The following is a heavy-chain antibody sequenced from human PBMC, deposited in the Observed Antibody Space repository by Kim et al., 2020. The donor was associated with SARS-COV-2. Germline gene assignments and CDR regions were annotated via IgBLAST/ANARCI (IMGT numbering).Heavy chain of an antibody. J-gene: IGHJ4*02. CDR3: AKDAAYYYGAGSYYRKDY. Sequence: KGRFTISRDNSKNTLYLQMNSLGAEDTAVYYCAKDAAYYYGAGSYYRKDYWGQGTLVTVSS. V-gene: IGHV3-30*02. D-gene: IGHD3-10*01.